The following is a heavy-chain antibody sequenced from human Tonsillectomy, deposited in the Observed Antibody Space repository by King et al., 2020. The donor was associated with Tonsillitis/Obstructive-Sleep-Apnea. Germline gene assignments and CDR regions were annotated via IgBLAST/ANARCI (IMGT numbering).Heavy chain of an antibody. CDR3: ARDMVLEAGGDAFDI. CDR2: IYYSGST. V-gene: IGHV4-59*01. CDR1: GGSISSYS. D-gene: IGHD2-8*01. Sequence: VQLQESGPGLVKPSETLSLTCTVSGGSISSYSWSWLRQPPGKGLEWIGYIYYSGSTNYNPSLKSRVTISVDTSKNQLSLKLSSVTAADTAVYYCARDMVLEAGGDAFDIWGQGTLVTVSS. J-gene: IGHJ3*02.